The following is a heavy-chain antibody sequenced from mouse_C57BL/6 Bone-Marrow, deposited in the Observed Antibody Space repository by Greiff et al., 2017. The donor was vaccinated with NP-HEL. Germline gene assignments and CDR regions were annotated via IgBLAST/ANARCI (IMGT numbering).Heavy chain of an antibody. CDR3: ARSVYYGSQYYFDY. J-gene: IGHJ2*01. V-gene: IGHV1-50*01. CDR1: GYTFTSYW. CDR2: IDPSDSYT. D-gene: IGHD1-1*01. Sequence: QVQLQQPGAELVKPGASVKLSCKASGYTFTSYWMQWVKQRPGQGLEWIGEIDPSDSYTNYNQKFKGKATLTVDTSSSTAYMQLSSLTSEDSAVYYCARSVYYGSQYYFDYWGQGTTLTVSS.